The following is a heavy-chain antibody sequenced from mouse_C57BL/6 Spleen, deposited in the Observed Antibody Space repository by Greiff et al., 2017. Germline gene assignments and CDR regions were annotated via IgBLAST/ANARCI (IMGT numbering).Heavy chain of an antibody. V-gene: IGHV1-26*01. CDR2: INPNNGGT. CDR1: GYTFTDYY. J-gene: IGHJ4*01. Sequence: EVQLQQSGPELVKPGASVKISCKASGYTFTDYYMNWVKQSHGKSLEWIGDINPNNGGTSYNQKFKGKATLTVDKSSSTAYMELRSLTSEDSAVYYCARTYYYCSSYYAMDYWGQGTSVTVSS. D-gene: IGHD1-1*01. CDR3: ARTYYYCSSYYAMDY.